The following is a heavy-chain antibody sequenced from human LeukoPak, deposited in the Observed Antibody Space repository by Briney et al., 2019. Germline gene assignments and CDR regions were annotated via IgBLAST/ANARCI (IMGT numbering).Heavy chain of an antibody. CDR3: ARKPPTLVSEANWFDP. J-gene: IGHJ5*02. D-gene: IGHD3-10*01. CDR2: IYPGDSDT. V-gene: IGHV5-51*01. CDR1: GYTFDTYW. Sequence: GESLKISCKGSGYTFDTYWIGWVRQMPGKGLEWMGIIYPGDSDTKYRPSFQGQVTFSVDKSTTTAYLHWSSLKASDTAMYYCARKPPTLVSEANWFDPWGQGTLVTVSS.